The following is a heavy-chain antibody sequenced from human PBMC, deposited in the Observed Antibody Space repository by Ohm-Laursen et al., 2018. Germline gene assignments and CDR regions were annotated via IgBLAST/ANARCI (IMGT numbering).Heavy chain of an antibody. Sequence: ASVKVSCKASGYSFNSNHMQWLRQAPGQGLEWMGIIKSTDDTRTYAQKFQGRVTMTKDRSTSTVYMELGSLRSDDTAVYYCARDFEWATDVWGQGTLVTVSS. CDR1: GYSFNSNH. J-gene: IGHJ6*02. D-gene: IGHD3-3*01. V-gene: IGHV1-46*02. CDR3: ARDFEWATDV. CDR2: IKSTDDTR.